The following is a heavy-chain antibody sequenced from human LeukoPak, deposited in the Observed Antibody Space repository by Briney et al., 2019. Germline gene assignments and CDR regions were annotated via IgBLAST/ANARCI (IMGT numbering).Heavy chain of an antibody. Sequence: PSETLSLTCTVSGGSISSSSYYWGWIRQPPGKGLEWIGSISYSGGTYYNPSLKSRVTISVDTSKNQFSLNLSSVTAADTAVYYCAPGEGAIIPWGQGTLVTVSS. CDR2: ISYSGGT. CDR1: GGSISSSSYY. D-gene: IGHD1-26*01. J-gene: IGHJ5*02. CDR3: APGEGAIIP. V-gene: IGHV4-39*07.